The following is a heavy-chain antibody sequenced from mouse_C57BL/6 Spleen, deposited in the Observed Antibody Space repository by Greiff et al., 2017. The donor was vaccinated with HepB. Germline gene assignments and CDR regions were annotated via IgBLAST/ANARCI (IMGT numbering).Heavy chain of an antibody. D-gene: IGHD4-1*01. V-gene: IGHV1-80*01. J-gene: IGHJ3*01. CDR2: IYPGDGDT. CDR3: ARSGGTGFAY. CDR1: GYAFSSYW. Sequence: VKLVESGAELVKPGASVKISCKASGYAFSSYWMNWVKQRPGKGLEWIGQIYPGDGDTNYNGKFKGKATLTADKSSSTAYMQLSSLTSEDSAVYFCARSGGTGFAYWGQGTLVTVSA.